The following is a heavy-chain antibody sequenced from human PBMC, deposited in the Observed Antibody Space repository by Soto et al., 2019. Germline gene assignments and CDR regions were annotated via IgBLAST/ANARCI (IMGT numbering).Heavy chain of an antibody. D-gene: IGHD2-15*01. CDR1: GFIFSSYD. CDR3: AREYGIGGATFDI. CDR2: ISYDGSKK. J-gene: IGHJ3*02. V-gene: IGHV3-30-3*01. Sequence: QVQLVESGGGVVQPGRSLRLSCAASGFIFSSYDMHWVRQAPGKGLEWVAVISYDGSKKHYEDSVKGRFTISRDNSKNTLYLQMNSLRAEDTAVYYCAREYGIGGATFDIWGQGTMVTVSS.